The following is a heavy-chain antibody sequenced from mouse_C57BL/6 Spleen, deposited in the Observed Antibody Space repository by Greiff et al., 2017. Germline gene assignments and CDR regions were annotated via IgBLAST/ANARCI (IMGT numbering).Heavy chain of an antibody. V-gene: IGHV5-9*01. Sequence: EVMLVESGGGLVKPGGSLQLSCAASGFTFSSYTMSWVRQTPEKKLEWVATISGGGGNTYYPDSVKGRFTIFRDNAKNTLYLQMSSLRSEDTALYYCASNYYGNYAMDYWGQGTSVTVSS. J-gene: IGHJ4*01. CDR2: ISGGGGNT. D-gene: IGHD1-1*01. CDR1: GFTFSSYT. CDR3: ASNYYGNYAMDY.